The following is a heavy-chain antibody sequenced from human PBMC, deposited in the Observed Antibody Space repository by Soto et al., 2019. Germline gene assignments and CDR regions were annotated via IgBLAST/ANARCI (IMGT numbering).Heavy chain of an antibody. D-gene: IGHD5-12*01. V-gene: IGHV3-53*01. J-gene: IGHJ4*02. Sequence: EVQLVESGGGLIHPGGSLRLSCGASEFTVSTNYSSWVCQAPGKGLEWVSTMYTGGSPSYADIVKGRFTITRDNSKNTPYIQMHCLRVEHTAVYYCAGGGGYSGYDGHDSWGQGTLVTVSS. CDR1: EFTVSTNY. CDR3: AGGGGYSGYDGHDS. CDR2: MYTGGSP.